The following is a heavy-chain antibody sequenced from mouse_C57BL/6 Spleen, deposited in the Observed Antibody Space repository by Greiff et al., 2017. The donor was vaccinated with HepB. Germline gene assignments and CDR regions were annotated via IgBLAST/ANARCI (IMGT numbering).Heavy chain of an antibody. CDR2: IYYSGTI. CDR1: GISITTGNYR. J-gene: IGHJ4*01. V-gene: IGHV3-5*01. Sequence: EVKVEESGPGLVKPSQTVFLTCTVTGISITTGNYRWSWIRQFPGNKLEWIGYIYYSGTITYNPSLTSRTTITRDTPKNQFFLEMNSLTAEDTATYYCARDRVGGDYYAMDYWGQGTSVTVSS. D-gene: IGHD1-3*01. CDR3: ARDRVGGDYYAMDY.